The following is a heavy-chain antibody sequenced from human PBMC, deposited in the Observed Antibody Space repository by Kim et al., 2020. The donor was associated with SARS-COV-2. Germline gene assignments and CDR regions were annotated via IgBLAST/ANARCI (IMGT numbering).Heavy chain of an antibody. CDR3: ARLGGWELPGDYFDY. D-gene: IGHD1-26*01. V-gene: IGHV5-51*01. Sequence: GESLKISCKGSGYSFTSYWIGWVRQMPGKGLEWMGIIYPGDSDTRYSPSFQGQVTISADKSISTAYLQWSSLKASDTAMYYCARLGGWELPGDYFDYWGQGTLVTVSS. CDR2: IYPGDSDT. CDR1: GYSFTSYW. J-gene: IGHJ4*02.